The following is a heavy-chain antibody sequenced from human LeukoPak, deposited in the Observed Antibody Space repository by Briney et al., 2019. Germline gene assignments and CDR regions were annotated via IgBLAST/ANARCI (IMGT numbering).Heavy chain of an antibody. Sequence: PGGSLRLSCAASGFTVSSNYMSWVRQAPGKGLEWVSVIYSGGSTYYADSVKGRFTISRDNSKNTLYLQMNSLRAEDTAVYYCARGRWELPGWYLDYWGQGTLVTVSS. J-gene: IGHJ4*02. D-gene: IGHD1-26*01. CDR2: IYSGGST. CDR1: GFTVSSNY. V-gene: IGHV3-53*01. CDR3: ARGRWELPGWYLDY.